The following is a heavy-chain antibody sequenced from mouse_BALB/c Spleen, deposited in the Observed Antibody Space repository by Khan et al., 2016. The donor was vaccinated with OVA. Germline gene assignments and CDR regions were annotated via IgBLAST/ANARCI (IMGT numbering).Heavy chain of an antibody. V-gene: IGHV1S81*02. J-gene: IGHJ2*01. Sequence: QVQLQQSGAELVKAGASVKMSCKASGYTFTSYWMHWVKQRLGQGLEWFAETNPTNGRTYYNEKFKSKATLTVDKSSSTAYMLLSGPTFEDSAVYYCEGIKKIVATYFDYWGQGTTLTVSS. CDR1: GYTFTSYW. D-gene: IGHD1-1*01. CDR3: EGIKKIVATYFDY. CDR2: TNPTNGRT.